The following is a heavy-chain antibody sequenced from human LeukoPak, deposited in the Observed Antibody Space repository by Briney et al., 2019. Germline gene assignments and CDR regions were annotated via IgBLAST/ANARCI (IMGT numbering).Heavy chain of an antibody. D-gene: IGHD3-9*01. CDR2: ISGSSSYI. Sequence: GGSLRLSCAASGFTFSSYSMNWVRQAPGKGLEWVSSISGSSSYIYYADSVKGRFTISRDNAKNSLYLQMNSLRAEDTAVYYCARDATNYDILTGSLYYYYYMDVWGKGTTVTISS. J-gene: IGHJ6*03. V-gene: IGHV3-21*04. CDR1: GFTFSSYS. CDR3: ARDATNYDILTGSLYYYYYMDV.